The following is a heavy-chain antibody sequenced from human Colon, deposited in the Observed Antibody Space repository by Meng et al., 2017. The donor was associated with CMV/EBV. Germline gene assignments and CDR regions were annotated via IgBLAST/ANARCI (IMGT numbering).Heavy chain of an antibody. CDR2: ISSSGSTI. Sequence: GESLKISCAASGFTFSDYYMSWIRQAPGKGLEWVSYISSSGSTIYYADSVKGRFTISRDNAKNSLYLQMNSLRAEDTAVYYCARDTYYDLWSGYWQFDYWGQGTLVTVSS. V-gene: IGHV3-11*01. D-gene: IGHD3-3*01. J-gene: IGHJ4*02. CDR3: ARDTYYDLWSGYWQFDY. CDR1: GFTFSDYY.